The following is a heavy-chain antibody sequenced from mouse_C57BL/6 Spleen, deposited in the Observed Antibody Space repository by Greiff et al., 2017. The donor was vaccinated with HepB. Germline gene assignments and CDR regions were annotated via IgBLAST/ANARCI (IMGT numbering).Heavy chain of an antibody. CDR1: GFTFSDDG. V-gene: IGHV5-17*01. CDR3: ARDDGYYLDY. CDR2: ISSGSSTI. J-gene: IGHJ2*01. D-gene: IGHD2-3*01. Sequence: DVMLVESGGGLVKPGGSLKLSCAASGFTFSDDGMHWVRQSPEKGLEWVAYISSGSSTIYYADTVKGRFTISRDNAKNTLFLQMTSLRSEDTAMYYCARDDGYYLDYWGQGPTLTVSS.